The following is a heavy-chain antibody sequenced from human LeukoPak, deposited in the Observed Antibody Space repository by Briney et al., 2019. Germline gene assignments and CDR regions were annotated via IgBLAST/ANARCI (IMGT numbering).Heavy chain of an antibody. CDR2: INPVTGKT. J-gene: IGHJ4*02. CDR1: GYTFTSYD. CDR3: ARRYTYGSDFDH. D-gene: IGHD5-18*01. V-gene: IGHV1-8*01. Sequence: GASVKVSCKASGYTFTSYDTNWVRQAHGQGLEWMGWINPVTGKTGYAQKFQGRVTVTSNSSINTAYMDLSGLRSEDTAVYFCARRYTYGSDFDHWGQGTLVTVSS.